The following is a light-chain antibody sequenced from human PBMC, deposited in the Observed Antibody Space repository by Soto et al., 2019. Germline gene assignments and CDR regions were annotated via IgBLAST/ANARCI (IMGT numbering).Light chain of an antibody. V-gene: IGLV1-40*01. CDR1: SSNIGAGYD. CDR3: QSYDSNLSVVL. J-gene: IGLJ2*01. Sequence: QSVLTQPPSVSGAPGQRVTISCTGSSSNIGAGYDVHWYQQLPGTAPKLLIYGNSNRPSGVPDRFSGSKSDTSASLAITGLQAEDEADYYCQSYDSNLSVVLFGGGTQLTVL. CDR2: GNS.